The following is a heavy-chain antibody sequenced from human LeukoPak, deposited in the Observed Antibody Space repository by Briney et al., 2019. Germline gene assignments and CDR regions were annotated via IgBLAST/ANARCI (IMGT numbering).Heavy chain of an antibody. V-gene: IGHV1-8*01. CDR3: ARGAPGSYCSGGSCPYFDY. CDR1: GYTFTSYD. J-gene: IGHJ4*02. D-gene: IGHD2-15*01. Sequence: ASVKVSCKASGYTFTSYDINWVRQATGQGLEWMGWVNPNSGHTSYAQKFQGRVTMTRNTSISTAYMDLSSLRSEDTAVYYCARGAPGSYCSGGSCPYFDYWGQGTLVSVSS. CDR2: VNPNSGHT.